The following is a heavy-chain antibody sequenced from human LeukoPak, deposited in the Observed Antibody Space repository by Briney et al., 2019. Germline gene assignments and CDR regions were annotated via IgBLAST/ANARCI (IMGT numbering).Heavy chain of an antibody. J-gene: IGHJ6*03. D-gene: IGHD3-16*01. Sequence: SQTLSLTCAISGDGVSSDSATWNWIRQSPSRGLEWLGRTYYRSKWYNDYAISVESRISVNPDTAKNQFYLQLNSATPEDTAVYYCARESKALSRGGFYYYFMDVWGKGTTVTISS. CDR1: GDGVSSDSAT. CDR2: TYYRSKWYN. V-gene: IGHV6-1*01. CDR3: ARESKALSRGGFYYYFMDV.